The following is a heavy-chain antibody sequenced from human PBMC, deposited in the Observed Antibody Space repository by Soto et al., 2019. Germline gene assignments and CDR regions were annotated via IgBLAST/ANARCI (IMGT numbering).Heavy chain of an antibody. D-gene: IGHD3-10*01. CDR3: TRDWDSSVSPSEFGGH. CDR2: IIPFLGVK. Sequence: QVHLVQSGAEVKKPGASVKVSCKASGGTFSPYNINWVRQAPGQGLEWMGRIIPFLGVKNHAQKFQDRVTITADKSTNTAYLEFRSLRSEHTAVYYCTRDWDSSVSPSEFGGHWGQGTLVTVSS. J-gene: IGHJ4*02. CDR1: GGTFSPYN. V-gene: IGHV1-69*08.